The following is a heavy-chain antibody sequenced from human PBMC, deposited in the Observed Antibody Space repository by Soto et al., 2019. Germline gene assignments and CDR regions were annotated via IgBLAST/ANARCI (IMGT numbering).Heavy chain of an antibody. Sequence: HPGGSLRLSCAASGFTFSSYAMHWVRQAPGKGLEWVAVISYDGSNKYYGDSMKGRFTISRDNAKNSLYLEMNSLRAEDTAVYYCARESEDLTSNFDYWGQGTLVTVSS. CDR2: ISYDGSNK. CDR1: GFTFSSYA. V-gene: IGHV3-30-3*01. CDR3: ARESEDLTSNFDY. J-gene: IGHJ4*02.